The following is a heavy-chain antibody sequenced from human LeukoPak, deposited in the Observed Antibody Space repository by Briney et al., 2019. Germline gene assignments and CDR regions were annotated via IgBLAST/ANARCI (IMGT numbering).Heavy chain of an antibody. CDR1: GFTFSDYA. CDR2: ISGSGGST. Sequence: GGSLRLSCAASGFTFSDYAMGWVRQAPGKGPEWVSSISGSGGSTCYADSVKGRFTISRDNSKNTLYLQMNSLRAEDTAGYYCAKGMTTVTSKIDYWGQGTLVTVSS. V-gene: IGHV3-23*01. J-gene: IGHJ4*02. CDR3: AKGMTTVTSKIDY. D-gene: IGHD4-11*01.